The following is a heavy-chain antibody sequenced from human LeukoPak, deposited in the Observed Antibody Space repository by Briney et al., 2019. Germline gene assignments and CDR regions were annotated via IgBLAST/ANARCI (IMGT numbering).Heavy chain of an antibody. J-gene: IGHJ4*02. V-gene: IGHV4-30-4*01. CDR1: GGSISSGDYY. CDR2: IYYSGST. D-gene: IGHD3-3*01. Sequence: SETLSLTCTVSGGSISSGDYYWSWIRQPPGKGLEWIGYIYYSGSTYHNPSLKSRVTISVDTSKNQFSLKLSSVTAADTAVYYCARYSSGYYTNYYFDYWGQGTLVTVSS. CDR3: ARYSSGYYTNYYFDY.